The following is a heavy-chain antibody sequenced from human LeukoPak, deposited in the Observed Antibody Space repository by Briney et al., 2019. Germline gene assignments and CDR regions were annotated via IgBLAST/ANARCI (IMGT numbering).Heavy chain of an antibody. CDR2: IISNGGST. D-gene: IGHD1-26*01. CDR1: GFTFSSYT. Sequence: GGSLRLSCAASGFTFSSYTIKWVRQAPGKGLEHVSAIISNGGSTHYTDSVKGRFSISRDNSKNTVYLQMVSLRPDDMAVYYFARGKMGVTNNAYSSSYREVGGGGPTVPFSS. J-gene: IGHJ6*03. CDR3: ARGKMGVTNNAYSSSYREV. V-gene: IGHV3-64*02.